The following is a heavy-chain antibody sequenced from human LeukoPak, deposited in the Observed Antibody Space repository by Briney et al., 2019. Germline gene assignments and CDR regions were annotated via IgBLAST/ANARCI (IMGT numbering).Heavy chain of an antibody. CDR3: ARDSSSWSSFDY. CDR1: GYTFTGYY. J-gene: IGHJ4*02. D-gene: IGHD6-13*01. Sequence: ASVKVSCKASGYTFTGYYMHWVRQAPGQGLEWMGWISAYNGNTNYAQKLQGRVTMTTDTSTSTAYMELRSLRSDDTAVYYCARDSSSWSSFDYWGQGTLVTVSS. V-gene: IGHV1-18*04. CDR2: ISAYNGNT.